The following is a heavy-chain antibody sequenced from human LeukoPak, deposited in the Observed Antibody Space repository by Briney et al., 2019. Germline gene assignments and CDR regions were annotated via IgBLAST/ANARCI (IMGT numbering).Heavy chain of an antibody. V-gene: IGHV4-59*01. CDR1: GGSISSYY. CDR3: ARGGYYGSGNDFRFDP. J-gene: IGHJ5*02. Sequence: SETLSLTRTVSGGSISSYYWSWIRQPPGKELEWIGYIYYSGSTNYKPSLKSRVTISVGTSKNQFSLKLSSVTAADTAVYYCARGGYYGSGNDFRFDPWGQGTLVTVSS. CDR2: IYYSGST. D-gene: IGHD3-10*01.